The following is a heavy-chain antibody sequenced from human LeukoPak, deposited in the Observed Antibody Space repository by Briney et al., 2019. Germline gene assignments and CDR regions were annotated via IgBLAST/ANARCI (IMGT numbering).Heavy chain of an antibody. V-gene: IGHV1-8*01. CDR1: GYTFTSYD. CDR2: MNPNSGNT. CDR3: ARGRRAQSGPYWFDP. D-gene: IGHD3-10*01. J-gene: IGHJ5*02. Sequence: GASVKVSCKASGYTFTSYDINWVRQATGQGLEWMGWMNPNSGNTGYAQKFQGRVTMTRNTSISTAYMELSSLRSEDTAVYYCARGRRAQSGPYWFDPWGQGTLVTVSS.